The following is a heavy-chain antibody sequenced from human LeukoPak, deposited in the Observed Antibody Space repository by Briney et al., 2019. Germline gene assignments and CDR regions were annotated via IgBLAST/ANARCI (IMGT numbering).Heavy chain of an antibody. V-gene: IGHV1-24*01. Sequence: XXXVXGYTLTELSMXWVRQAPGKGLXXMGGFDPEDGETIYAQKFQGRVTMTEDKSTDTAYMELSSLRSEDTAVYYCATGHYYGSGSYFTWGQGTLVTVSS. D-gene: IGHD3-10*01. CDR1: GYTLTELS. CDR3: ATGHYYGSGSYFT. J-gene: IGHJ5*02. CDR2: FDPEDGET.